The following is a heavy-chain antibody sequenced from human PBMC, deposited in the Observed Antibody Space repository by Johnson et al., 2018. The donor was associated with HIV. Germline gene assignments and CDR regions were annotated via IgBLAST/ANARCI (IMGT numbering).Heavy chain of an antibody. CDR1: GMTVSSYY. CDR2: IFSGGDT. J-gene: IGHJ3*02. V-gene: IGHV3-66*01. Sequence: VQLVESGGGLVQPGGSLRLSCGASGMTVSSYYMSWVRQAPGKGLAWVSVIFSGGDTYYGDSVRGRFSISRDNSKNTLYLQMKSLRADDTAVYYWARACRDGYTCDVFDIWGQGTMVTVSS. CDR3: ARACRDGYTCDVFDI. D-gene: IGHD5-24*01.